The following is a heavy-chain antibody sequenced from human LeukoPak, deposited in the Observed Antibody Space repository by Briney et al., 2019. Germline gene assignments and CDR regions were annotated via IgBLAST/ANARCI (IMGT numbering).Heavy chain of an antibody. D-gene: IGHD1-1*01. CDR2: ISHTGNT. CDR3: ARGPGHSFKY. CDR1: GGPISSYY. Sequence: SETLSLTCTVSGGPISSYYWTWIRQSPGKGLEWLGEISHTGNTHYNPSLKSRVTVSVDISADMSTTRVSLNLKSVTAADMAIYYCARGPGHSFKYWGQGTRVTVSS. J-gene: IGHJ4*02. V-gene: IGHV4-34*01.